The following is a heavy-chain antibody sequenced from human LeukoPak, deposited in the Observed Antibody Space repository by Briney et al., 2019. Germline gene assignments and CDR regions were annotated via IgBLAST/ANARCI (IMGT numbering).Heavy chain of an antibody. D-gene: IGHD3-10*01. CDR3: AKASYGAGRTGDYYYMDV. CDR2: ISWDGGST. V-gene: IGHV3-43*01. Sequence: GGSLRLSCAASGFTFDDYTMHWVRQAPGKGLEWVSLISWDGGSTYHADSVKGRFTISRDNSKNSLYLQTNSLRTEDTALYYCAKASYGAGRTGDYYYMDVWGKGTTVTISS. CDR1: GFTFDDYT. J-gene: IGHJ6*03.